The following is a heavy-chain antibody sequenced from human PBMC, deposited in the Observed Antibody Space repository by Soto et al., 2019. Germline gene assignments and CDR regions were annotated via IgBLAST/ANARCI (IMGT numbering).Heavy chain of an antibody. V-gene: IGHV1-69*01. J-gene: IGHJ6*02. CDR2: IIPIFDTA. CDR1: GVTFSKFI. Sequence: QVQLEQSGGEVKKPGSSVKVSCKASGVTFSKFIMTWVRQAPGLGLEWVGGIIPIFDTANYAQKFQGRVTITADESTSTSYMEVNNLRSEDTAVYYCAKVRYSSPMGYYYGMDVWGQGTTVTVSS. CDR3: AKVRYSSPMGYYYGMDV. D-gene: IGHD6-19*01.